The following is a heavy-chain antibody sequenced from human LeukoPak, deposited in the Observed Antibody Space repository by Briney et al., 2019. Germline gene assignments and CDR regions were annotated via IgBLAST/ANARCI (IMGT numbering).Heavy chain of an antibody. Sequence: SETLSLTCTVSGGSLSSYYWSWIRQPPGKGLEWIGYIYYSGSTNYNPSLKSRVTISVDTSKNQFSLKLSSVTAADTAVYYCARFSGYSYGYYFDYWGQGTLVTVSS. V-gene: IGHV4-59*01. CDR3: ARFSGYSYGYYFDY. CDR1: GGSLSSYY. J-gene: IGHJ4*02. D-gene: IGHD5-18*01. CDR2: IYYSGST.